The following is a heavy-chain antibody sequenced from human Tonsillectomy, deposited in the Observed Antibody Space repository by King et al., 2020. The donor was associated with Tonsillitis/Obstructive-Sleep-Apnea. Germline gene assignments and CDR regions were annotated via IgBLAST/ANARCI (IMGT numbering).Heavy chain of an antibody. Sequence: VQLVESGGGLVRPGGSLRLSCTASGFTFSSYSMSWVRQAPGKGLEWVSSITSYKYYADSVKGRFTISRDNAKNSLYLQMNSLRAEDTAVYYCARGRSSWESDFDYWGQGTLVTVSS. V-gene: IGHV3-21*01. CDR2: ITSYK. CDR1: GFTFSSYS. J-gene: IGHJ4*02. CDR3: ARGRSSWESDFDY. D-gene: IGHD1-26*01.